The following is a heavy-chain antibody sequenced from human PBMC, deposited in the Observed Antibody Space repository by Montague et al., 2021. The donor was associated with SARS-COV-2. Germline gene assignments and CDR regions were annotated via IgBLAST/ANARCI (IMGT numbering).Heavy chain of an antibody. CDR1: GGSISTGSYY. CDR3: VRGGDYTDYGRVDY. V-gene: IGHV4-39*01. Sequence: SETLSLTCSFSGGSISTGSYYWGWIRQPPRKGLEWIGSIYYSGDTYYXXXVGSRVTISVDTSKNQFSLRLSSVTAADTAVYYCVRGGDYTDYGRVDYWGQGTLVIVSS. D-gene: IGHD4-11*01. CDR2: IYYSGDT. J-gene: IGHJ4*02.